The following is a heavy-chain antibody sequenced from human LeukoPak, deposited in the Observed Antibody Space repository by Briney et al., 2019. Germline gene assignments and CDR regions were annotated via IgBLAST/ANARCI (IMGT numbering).Heavy chain of an antibody. Sequence: GGSLRLSCAVSGFIVSSNYMSWVRQAPGKGLEWVSSISSSSSYIYYADSVKGRFTISRDNAKNSLYLQMNSLRAEDTAVYYCARDGAEVVVAATLISWFDPWGQGTLVTVSS. CDR2: ISSSSSYI. CDR1: GFIVSSNY. J-gene: IGHJ5*02. D-gene: IGHD2-15*01. CDR3: ARDGAEVVVAATLISWFDP. V-gene: IGHV3-21*01.